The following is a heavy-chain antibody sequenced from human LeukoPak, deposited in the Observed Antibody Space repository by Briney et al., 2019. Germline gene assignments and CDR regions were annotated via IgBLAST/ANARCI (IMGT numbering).Heavy chain of an antibody. D-gene: IGHD6-13*01. V-gene: IGHV1-8*03. CDR3: ARGIAAAGTYYYYYMDV. CDR1: GYTFTSYD. J-gene: IGHJ6*03. Sequence: ASVKVSRKASGYTFTSYDINWVRQATGQGLEWMGWMNPNSGNTGYAQKFQGRVTITRNTSISTAYMELSSLRSEDTAVYYCARGIAAAGTYYYYYMDVWGKGTTVTVSS. CDR2: MNPNSGNT.